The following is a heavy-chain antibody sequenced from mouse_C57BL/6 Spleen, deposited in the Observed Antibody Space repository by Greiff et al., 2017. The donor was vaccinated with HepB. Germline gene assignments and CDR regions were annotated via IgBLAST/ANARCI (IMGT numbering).Heavy chain of an antibody. V-gene: IGHV3-1*01. J-gene: IGHJ1*03. Sequence: DVQLVESGPGMVKPSQSLSLTCTVTGYSITSGYDWHWIRHFPGNKLEWMGYISYSGSTNYNPSLKSRISITHDTSKNHFFLKLNSVTTEDTATYYCARDRGYGSSSDWYFDVWGTGTTVTVSS. D-gene: IGHD1-1*01. CDR1: GYSITSGYD. CDR2: ISYSGST. CDR3: ARDRGYGSSSDWYFDV.